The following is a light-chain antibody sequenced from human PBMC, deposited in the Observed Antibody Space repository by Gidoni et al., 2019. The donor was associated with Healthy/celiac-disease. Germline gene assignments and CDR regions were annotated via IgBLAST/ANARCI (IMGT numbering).Light chain of an antibody. CDR3: QQYYSTPPT. CDR1: QSVLYSSNNKNY. V-gene: IGKV4-1*01. Sequence: DIVMTQSPDSLAVSLGERATINCKSSQSVLYSSNNKNYLAWYQQKPGQPPKLLIYWASTRESGVPDRFSGSGPGTDFTLTISSLQAEDVAVYYCQQYYSTPPTFXQXTRLXIK. CDR2: WAS. J-gene: IGKJ5*01.